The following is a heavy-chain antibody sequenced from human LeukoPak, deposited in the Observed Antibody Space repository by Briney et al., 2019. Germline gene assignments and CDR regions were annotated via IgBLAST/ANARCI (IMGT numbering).Heavy chain of an antibody. CDR3: AKLGLDCSSTSCFPEDY. V-gene: IGHV3-21*01. CDR2: ISSSSSYI. Sequence: PGGSLRLSCAASGFTFSSYSMNWVRQAPGKGLEWVSSISSSSSYIYYADSVKGRFTISRDNAKNSLYLQMNSLRAEDTAVYYCAKLGLDCSSTSCFPEDYWGQGTLVTVSS. CDR1: GFTFSSYS. D-gene: IGHD2-2*01. J-gene: IGHJ4*02.